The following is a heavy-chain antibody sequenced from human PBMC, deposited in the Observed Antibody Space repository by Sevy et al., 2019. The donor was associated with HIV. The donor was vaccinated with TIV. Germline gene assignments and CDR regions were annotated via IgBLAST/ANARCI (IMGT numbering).Heavy chain of an antibody. D-gene: IGHD3-3*01. CDR3: ARAPTDFWTGGMAV. Sequence: ASVKVSCKASGYAFTGYYIHWVRQAPGQGLEWMGRINPISGGTDDSQKFQGSVTMTRDTSFRTAYIDVSRRTSDDTAVYYCARAPTDFWTGGMAVWGQGTVVTVSS. V-gene: IGHV1-2*06. J-gene: IGHJ6*02. CDR2: INPISGGT. CDR1: GYAFTGYY.